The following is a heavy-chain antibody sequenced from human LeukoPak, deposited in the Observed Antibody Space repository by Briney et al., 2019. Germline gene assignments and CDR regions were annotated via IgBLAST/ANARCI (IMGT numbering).Heavy chain of an antibody. CDR3: TRAVHSGYYYMDV. V-gene: IGHV3-49*03. CDR1: GFTFGDSD. J-gene: IGHJ6*03. D-gene: IGHD2-15*01. Sequence: GGSLRLSCTASGFTFGDSDMSWFRQAPGKGLEFVGFIRSKPFGGTAQYAASVKGRFSISRDDSKSIAYLQMNSLKTEDTAVYYCTRAVHSGYYYMDVWGKGTTVTVSS. CDR2: IRSKPFGGTA.